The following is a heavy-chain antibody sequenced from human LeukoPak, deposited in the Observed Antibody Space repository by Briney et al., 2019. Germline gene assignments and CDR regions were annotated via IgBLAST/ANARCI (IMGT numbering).Heavy chain of an antibody. D-gene: IGHD6-13*01. CDR3: ATPAAGPGAEYSLY. J-gene: IGHJ1*01. CDR2: IDFTSRYI. Sequence: PGGSLRLSCGASGFTFSSYSMNWVRQAPGKGLEWVSSIDFTSRYIYNADSVKGRFTTSRDDAKNSLDLQMNSLKVEDTAVYYCATPAAGPGAEYSLYWGQGTLVIVSS. CDR1: GFTFSSYS. V-gene: IGHV3-21*01.